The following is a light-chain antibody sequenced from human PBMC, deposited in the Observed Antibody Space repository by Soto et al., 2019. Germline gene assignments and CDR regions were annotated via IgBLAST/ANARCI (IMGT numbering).Light chain of an antibody. Sequence: EIVMTQSPATLSLSPGERATLSCRASQTVSSNLAWYQQKPGQAPRLLIHGASTMATGVPARFSGSGSGTEFTLTISSLQSEDFAVYYCQQYHNWPPQYTFGQGTKLQIK. CDR3: QQYHNWPPQYT. V-gene: IGKV3-15*01. CDR1: QTVSSN. J-gene: IGKJ2*01. CDR2: GAS.